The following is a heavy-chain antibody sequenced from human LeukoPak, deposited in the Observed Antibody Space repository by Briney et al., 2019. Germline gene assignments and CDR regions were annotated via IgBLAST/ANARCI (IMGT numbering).Heavy chain of an antibody. J-gene: IGHJ6*02. V-gene: IGHV3-53*01. CDR2: IYSGGST. D-gene: IGHD2-2*01. CDR1: GFTVSSNY. Sequence: PGGSLRLSCAASGFTVSSNYMSWVRQAPGKGLEWVSVIYSGGSTYYADSVKGRFTISRDNSKNTLYLQMNSLRAEDTAVYYCAREDCSSTSCAGMDVWGQGTTVTVSS. CDR3: AREDCSSTSCAGMDV.